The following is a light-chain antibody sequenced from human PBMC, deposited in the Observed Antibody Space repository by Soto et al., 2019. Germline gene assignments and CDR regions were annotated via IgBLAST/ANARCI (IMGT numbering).Light chain of an antibody. Sequence: QSALTQPASVSGSPGQSITISCTGTSSDVGSYNLVSWYQQHPGKAPKLMIYEVSKRPSGVSNRFPGSKSGNTASLTISGLQAEDEADYYCCSYAGSSTLVFGGGTKVTVL. J-gene: IGLJ2*01. V-gene: IGLV2-23*02. CDR3: CSYAGSSTLV. CDR2: EVS. CDR1: SSDVGSYNL.